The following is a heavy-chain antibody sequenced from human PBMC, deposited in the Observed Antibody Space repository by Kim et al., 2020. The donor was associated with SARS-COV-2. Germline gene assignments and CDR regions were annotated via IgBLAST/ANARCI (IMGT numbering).Heavy chain of an antibody. J-gene: IGHJ4*02. Sequence: GGSLRLSCAASGFTFSSYGMHWVRQAPGKGLEWVAVISYDGSNKYYADSVKGRFTISRDNSKNTLYLQMNSLRAEDTAVYYCAKDRAIFGVVNYFDYWGQGTLVTVSS. CDR1: GFTFSSYG. V-gene: IGHV3-30*18. CDR3: AKDRAIFGVVNYFDY. CDR2: ISYDGSNK. D-gene: IGHD3-3*01.